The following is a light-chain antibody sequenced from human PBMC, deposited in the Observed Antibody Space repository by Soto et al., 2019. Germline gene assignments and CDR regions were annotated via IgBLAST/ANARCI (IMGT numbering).Light chain of an antibody. CDR2: DAS. CDR3: QQYNSYWT. Sequence: DIQMTQSPSNLSASVGDRVTITCRASQSSSSWLAWYQQKPGKAPKLLSYDASSLESGVPSRFSGSGSGTEFTLTISSLQPDDFATYYCQQYNSYWTFGQGTKVDI. V-gene: IGKV1-5*01. CDR1: QSSSSW. J-gene: IGKJ1*01.